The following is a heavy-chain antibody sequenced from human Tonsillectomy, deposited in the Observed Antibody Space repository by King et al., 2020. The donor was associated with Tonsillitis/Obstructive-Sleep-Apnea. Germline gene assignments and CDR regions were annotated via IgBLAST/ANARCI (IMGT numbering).Heavy chain of an antibody. CDR1: GFTFSNAW. CDR3: TTDPPRYCSSTSCYMGEAFDI. Sequence: VQLVESGGGLVKPGGSLRLSCAASGFTFSNAWMSWVRQAPGKVLEWVGRIKSKTDGGTTDYSAPVKGKFTISREDSKNTLYLQMNSLKTEDTAVYYCTTDPPRYCSSTSCYMGEAFDIWGQGTMVTVSS. J-gene: IGHJ3*02. D-gene: IGHD2-2*02. CDR2: IKSKTDGGTT. V-gene: IGHV3-15*01.